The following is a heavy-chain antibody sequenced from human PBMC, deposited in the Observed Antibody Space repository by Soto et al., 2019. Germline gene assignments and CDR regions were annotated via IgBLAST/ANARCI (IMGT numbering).Heavy chain of an antibody. Sequence: QVQLVQSGAEVKKPGASVKVSCKASGYTFTSYGITWVRQAPGQRLEWMGWFNTYNGNTNYAQKLQGRVTMTTDTSTSTAYMELRSLRSDDTAVYYWARERGGYSDGDYWGQGALVTVSS. CDR2: FNTYNGNT. J-gene: IGHJ4*02. V-gene: IGHV1-18*01. CDR1: GYTFTSYG. CDR3: ARERGGYSDGDY. D-gene: IGHD5-18*01.